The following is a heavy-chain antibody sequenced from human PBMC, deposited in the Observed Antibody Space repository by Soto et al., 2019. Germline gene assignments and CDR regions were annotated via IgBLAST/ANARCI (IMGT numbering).Heavy chain of an antibody. CDR1: GFTVSSNY. V-gene: IGHV3-53*01. CDR2: IYSGGST. D-gene: IGHD5-18*01. Sequence: GGSLRLSCAASGFTVSSNYMSWVRQAPGKGLEWVSVIYSGGSTYYADSVKDRFTISRHNSKNTLYLQMNSLRAEDTAVYYCARELIQLWYTGDYYYYYGMDVWGQGTTVTVSS. J-gene: IGHJ6*02. CDR3: ARELIQLWYTGDYYYYYGMDV.